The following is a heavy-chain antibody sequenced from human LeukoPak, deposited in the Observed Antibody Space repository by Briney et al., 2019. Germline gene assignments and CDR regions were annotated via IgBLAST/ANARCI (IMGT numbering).Heavy chain of an antibody. V-gene: IGHV3-33*01. D-gene: IGHD2-2*01. CDR2: TWDDGVSR. Sequence: GGSLRLSCAASGIPFSTYGMHWVRQAPGKGLEWVAVTWDDGVSRSYADSVRGRFTISRGNSQSTLYLQMVSLGPDDTAVYYCGVLPAATMLRDFWGQGTLVTVSS. CDR3: GVLPAATMLRDF. J-gene: IGHJ4*02. CDR1: GIPFSTYG.